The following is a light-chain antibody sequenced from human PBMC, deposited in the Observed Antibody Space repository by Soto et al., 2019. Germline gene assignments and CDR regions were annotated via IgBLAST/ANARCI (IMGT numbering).Light chain of an antibody. CDR3: QQRTNWRIT. J-gene: IGKJ5*01. V-gene: IGKV3-11*01. Sequence: EIVLTQSPATLSLSPGERATLYCRASQSVSSSLAWYQQKPGQSPRLLIYDTSNRATGIPARFSGSGSGTDFTLTISSLEPEDFAVYYCQQRTNWRITFGQGTRLEIK. CDR2: DTS. CDR1: QSVSSS.